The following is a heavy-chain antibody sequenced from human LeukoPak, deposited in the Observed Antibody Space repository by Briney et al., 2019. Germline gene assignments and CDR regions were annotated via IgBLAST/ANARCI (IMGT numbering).Heavy chain of an antibody. Sequence: ASVKVSCKASGYSFSICDINWVRQAAGQGLEWMGWISAYNGNTNYAQKLQGRVTMTTDTSTSTAYMELRSLRSDDTAVYYCARDERLTHADYWGQGTLVTVSS. V-gene: IGHV1-18*01. D-gene: IGHD2-15*01. CDR3: ARDERLTHADY. J-gene: IGHJ4*02. CDR1: GYSFSICD. CDR2: ISAYNGNT.